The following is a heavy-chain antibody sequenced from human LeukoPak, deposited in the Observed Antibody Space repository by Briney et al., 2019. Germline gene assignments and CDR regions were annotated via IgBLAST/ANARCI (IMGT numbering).Heavy chain of an antibody. CDR1: GYFFTNSW. J-gene: IGHJ6*03. D-gene: IGHD2-15*01. CDR2: IYPGDSDT. V-gene: IGHV5-51*01. Sequence: GESQKISCRGSGYFFTNSWIGWARQMPRKGPEWMGIIYPGDSDTRYSPSFEGQVTISADNSISTVYLQWSSLKTSDTAMYYSARHEDYCSGSIRYSEGHYYYMNVCGKGTRVTVS. CDR3: ARHEDYCSGSIRYSEGHYYYMNV.